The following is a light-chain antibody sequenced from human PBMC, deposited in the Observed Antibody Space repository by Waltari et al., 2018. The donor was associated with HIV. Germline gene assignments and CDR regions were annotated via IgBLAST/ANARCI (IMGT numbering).Light chain of an antibody. CDR3: QHYDSSSFT. CDR1: HSFSSSY. J-gene: IGKJ3*01. CDR2: GAS. V-gene: IGKV3-20*01. Sequence: EIVLTQSPGTLSLSPGERATLSCRASHSFSSSYLAWYQQKPGQAPRLLIYGASSRATGTPDRFSGSGSGTDFTLSISRLEPEDCAVYYCQHYDSSSFTFGPGTKVDIK.